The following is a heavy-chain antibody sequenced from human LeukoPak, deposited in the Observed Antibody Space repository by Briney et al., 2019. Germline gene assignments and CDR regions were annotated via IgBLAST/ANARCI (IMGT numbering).Heavy chain of an antibody. V-gene: IGHV1-69*04. CDR1: GGTFSSYA. CDR3: ARGQYDILTGYHYYYGMDV. D-gene: IGHD3-9*01. CDR2: IIPILGIA. Sequence: SVKVSCKASGGTFSSYAFSWVRQAPGQGLEWMGRIIPILGIANYAQKFQGRVTITADKSTSTAYMELSSLRSEDTAVYYCARGQYDILTGYHYYYGMDVWGQGTTVTVSS. J-gene: IGHJ6*02.